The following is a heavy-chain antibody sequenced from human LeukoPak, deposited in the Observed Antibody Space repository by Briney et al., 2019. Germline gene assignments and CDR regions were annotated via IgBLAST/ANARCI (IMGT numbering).Heavy chain of an antibody. CDR2: IYYSGTT. CDR1: GGSISGYY. CDR3: ARAWYSGSLPFDY. D-gene: IGHD1-26*01. J-gene: IGHJ4*02. Sequence: PSETLSLTCTVSGGSISGYYWSWIRQPPGKGLEWIGNIYYSGTTNYNPSLKSRVTISVDTSKNQFSLKLSSVTAADMAVYYCARAWYSGSLPFDYWGQGTLVTVSS. V-gene: IGHV4-59*01.